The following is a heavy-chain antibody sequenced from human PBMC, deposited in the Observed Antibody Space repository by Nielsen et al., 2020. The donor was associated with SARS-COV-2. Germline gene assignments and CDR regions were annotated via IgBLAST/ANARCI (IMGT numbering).Heavy chain of an antibody. V-gene: IGHV3-7*01. J-gene: IGHJ6*02. D-gene: IGHD3-3*01. CDR1: GFTLSGFW. Sequence: GESLKLSCAASGFTLSGFWMSWVRQAPGNGLGWVANIRQDGGETFYVDSVKGRFTISRDNAKHSLYLQMNSLRAGDTAVYYCARQGFLEWLFPSYYGMDVWGQGTTVTVSS. CDR2: IRQDGGET. CDR3: ARQGFLEWLFPSYYGMDV.